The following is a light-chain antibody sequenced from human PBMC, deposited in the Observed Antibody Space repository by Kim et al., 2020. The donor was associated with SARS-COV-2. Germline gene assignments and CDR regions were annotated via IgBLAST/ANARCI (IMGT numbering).Light chain of an antibody. CDR1: TGAVTSGHF. CDR2: DTN. CDR3: LISSSGVRV. V-gene: IGLV7-46*01. Sequence: QAVVTQEPSLSVSPGGTVTLTCGSSTGAVTSGHFPYWFQQKPGQAPTTLIFDTNNKHSWTPARFSGSLLGGKAALTLSGAQPEDEAEYYCLISSSGVRVFGGGTQLTVL. J-gene: IGLJ2*01.